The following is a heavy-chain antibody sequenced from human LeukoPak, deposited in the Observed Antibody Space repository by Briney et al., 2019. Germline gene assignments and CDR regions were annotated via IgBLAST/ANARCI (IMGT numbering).Heavy chain of an antibody. D-gene: IGHD5-18*01. V-gene: IGHV3-15*01. CDR1: GFTFSSYA. CDR2: IKSKTDGGTT. J-gene: IGHJ4*02. CDR3: TTGGYSYGLLHPITYYFDY. Sequence: GGSLRLSCAASGFTFSSYAMSWVRQAPGKGLEWVGRIKSKTDGGTTDYAAPVKGRFTISRDDSKNTLYLQMNSLKTEDTAVYYCTTGGYSYGLLHPITYYFDYWGQGTLVTVSS.